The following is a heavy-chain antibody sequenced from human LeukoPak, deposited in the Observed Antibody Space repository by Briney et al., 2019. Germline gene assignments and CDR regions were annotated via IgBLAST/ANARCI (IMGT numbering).Heavy chain of an antibody. J-gene: IGHJ4*02. CDR1: GFTFSSYS. Sequence: GGSLRLSCAASGFTFSSYSMNWVRQAPGKGLEWVSSISGSSTYIYYADSVKGRFTISRDNPKNSLYLQMNSLRAEDTAVYYCARDLRSSGWYYCDYWGQGTLVTVSS. D-gene: IGHD6-19*01. V-gene: IGHV3-21*01. CDR2: ISGSSTYI. CDR3: ARDLRSSGWYYCDY.